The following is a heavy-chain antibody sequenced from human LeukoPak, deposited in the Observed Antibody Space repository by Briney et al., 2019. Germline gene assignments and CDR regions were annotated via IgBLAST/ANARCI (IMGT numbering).Heavy chain of an antibody. CDR3: AKDYEYNSNTWYFH. CDR1: GFTFNKFA. V-gene: IGHV3-23*01. CDR2: IIENGGET. Sequence: GGSLRLSCAASGFTFNKFAMSWVSQAPGKGLEWVSGIIENGGETYYADSVRGRFTISRDNSKNTLYLQMNSLRAEDTAVYYCAKDYEYNSNTWYFHWGRGTLVSVSS. J-gene: IGHJ4*02. D-gene: IGHD6-13*01.